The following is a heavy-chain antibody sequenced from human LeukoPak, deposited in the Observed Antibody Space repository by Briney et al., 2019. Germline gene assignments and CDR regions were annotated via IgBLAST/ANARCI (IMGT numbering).Heavy chain of an antibody. Sequence: HPGGSLRLSCAASGFTFSSCGMHWVRQAPGKGLQWVAFTRYDGGNNYYADSVKGRFTISRDNAKNSLYLQMNSLRAEDMALYYCASSKQWLSTQFDYWGQGTLATVSS. J-gene: IGHJ4*02. CDR2: TRYDGGNN. CDR1: GFTFSSCG. CDR3: ASSKQWLSTQFDY. D-gene: IGHD6-19*01. V-gene: IGHV3-30*02.